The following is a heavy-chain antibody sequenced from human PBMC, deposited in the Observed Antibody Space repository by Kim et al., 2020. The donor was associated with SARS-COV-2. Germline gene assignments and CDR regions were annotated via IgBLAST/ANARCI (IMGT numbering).Heavy chain of an antibody. J-gene: IGHJ4*02. V-gene: IGHV4-59*01. Sequence: SGNNTYNTSLMSRVTISVDTSKNQFSLKLYSVTAADTAVYYCVRDRELNYWGQGTLVTVS. CDR3: VRDRELNY. D-gene: IGHD1-7*01. CDR2: SGNN.